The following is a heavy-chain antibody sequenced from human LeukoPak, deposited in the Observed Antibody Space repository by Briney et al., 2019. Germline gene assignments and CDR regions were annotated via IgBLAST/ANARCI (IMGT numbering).Heavy chain of an antibody. CDR1: GDSFSRYNYY. CDR2: IYHSGST. CDR3: ASSSGYYSPFDD. V-gene: IGHV4-30-2*01. J-gene: IGHJ4*02. Sequence: SQTLSLTCTVSGDSFSRYNYYWSWIRQAPGKGLQWIGYIYHSGSTYYSPSLKSRVTMSVDTSKKQYSLKLSSVTAADTALYYCASSSGYYSPFDDRGQGTLVTVSS. D-gene: IGHD3-22*01.